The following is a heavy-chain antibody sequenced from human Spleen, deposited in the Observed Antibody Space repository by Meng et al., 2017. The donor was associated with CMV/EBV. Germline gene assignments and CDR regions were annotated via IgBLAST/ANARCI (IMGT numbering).Heavy chain of an antibody. D-gene: IGHD6-13*01. Sequence: ASVKVSCKESGNTFTRYYMHWVRQAPGQGLEWMGIINLSGGSTIYAQNFQGRVTMTRDTPTSTVYMELTSLRSDDTAVYSCARDDVGFSSSQLSPRSYYGMDFWGQGTSVTVSS. CDR2: INLSGGST. CDR1: GNTFTRYY. V-gene: IGHV1-46*01. J-gene: IGHJ6*02. CDR3: ARDDVGFSSSQLSPRSYYGMDF.